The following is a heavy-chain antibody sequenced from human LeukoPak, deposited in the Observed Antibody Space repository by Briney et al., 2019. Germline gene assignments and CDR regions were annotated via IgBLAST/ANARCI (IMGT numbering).Heavy chain of an antibody. CDR3: ARGYCTNGVCYLDY. J-gene: IGHJ4*02. D-gene: IGHD2-8*01. Sequence: GASVKVSCKASGGTFSSYAISWVRQAPGQGLEWMGRIIPIFGTANYAQKFQGRVTITTDESTSTAYMELSSLRSEDTAVYHCARGYCTNGVCYLDYWGQGTLVTVSS. V-gene: IGHV1-69*05. CDR1: GGTFSSYA. CDR2: IIPIFGTA.